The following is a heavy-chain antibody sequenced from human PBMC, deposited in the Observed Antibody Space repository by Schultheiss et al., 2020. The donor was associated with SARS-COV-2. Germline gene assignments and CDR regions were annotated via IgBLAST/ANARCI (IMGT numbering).Heavy chain of an antibody. J-gene: IGHJ6*02. CDR2: IFSGGTT. Sequence: GGSLRLSCAASGLTVSNNYMTWVRQAPGKGLEWVSVIFSGGTTYYADSVRGRFIISRDNSKNTLYLQMTSLRVEDTAMYYCVRDGPAASYGMDVWGQGTTVTVSS. CDR3: VRDGPAASYGMDV. D-gene: IGHD2-2*01. CDR1: GLTVSNNY. V-gene: IGHV3-66*01.